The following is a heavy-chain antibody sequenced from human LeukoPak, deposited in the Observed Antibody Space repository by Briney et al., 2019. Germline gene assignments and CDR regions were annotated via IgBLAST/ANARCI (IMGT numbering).Heavy chain of an antibody. D-gene: IGHD6-19*01. CDR2: IYHSGST. CDR3: ARDGRAGSLFAY. Sequence: PSETLSLTCAVSGGSISSSNWWSWVRQPPGKGLEWIGEIYHSGSTNYNPSLKSRVTISVDTSKNQFSLKLSSVTAADTAIYYCARDGRAGSLFAYWGQGTLVTVSS. CDR1: GGSISSSNW. J-gene: IGHJ4*02. V-gene: IGHV4-4*02.